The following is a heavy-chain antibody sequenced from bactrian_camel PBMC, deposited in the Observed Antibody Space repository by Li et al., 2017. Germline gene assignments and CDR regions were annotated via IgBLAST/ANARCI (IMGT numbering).Heavy chain of an antibody. CDR3: AARLWPRCRVESSYNY. J-gene: IGHJ4*01. Sequence: HVQPVESGGGSVQAGGSLTLTCTASGFTVNSACMAWFRQAPRQEREGVAGISTAGNTQYLASVKDRFTISRDSAKKTVFLQMNSPKPEDTAMYYCAARLWPRCRVESSYNYWGQGTQVTVS. CDR1: GFTVNSAC. V-gene: IGHV3S55*01. D-gene: IGHD3*01. CDR2: ISTAGNT.